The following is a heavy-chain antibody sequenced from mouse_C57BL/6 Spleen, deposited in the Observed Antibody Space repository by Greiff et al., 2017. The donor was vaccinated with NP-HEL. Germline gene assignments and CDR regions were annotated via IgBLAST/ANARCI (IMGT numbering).Heavy chain of an antibody. CDR3: ARHEGPYDYVDWYFDV. CDR1: GYTFTEYT. D-gene: IGHD2-4*01. CDR2: FYPGSGSI. J-gene: IGHJ1*03. V-gene: IGHV1-62-2*01. Sequence: VQLQQSGAELVKPGASVKLSCKASGYTFTEYTIHWVKQRSGQGLEWIGWFYPGSGSIMYNEKFKDKATLTADKSSSTVYMELSRWTSEDSAVYFCARHEGPYDYVDWYFDVWGTGTTVTVSS.